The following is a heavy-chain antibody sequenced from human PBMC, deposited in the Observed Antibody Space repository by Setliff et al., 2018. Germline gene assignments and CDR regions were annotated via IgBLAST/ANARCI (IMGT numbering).Heavy chain of an antibody. V-gene: IGHV4-39*07. CDR3: ARGRYWFAPNWFDP. D-gene: IGHD2-21*01. CDR2: IYYSGST. Sequence: LSLTCTVSGGSISSSSYYWGWIRQPPGKGLEWIGSIYYSGSTYYNPSLKSRVTISVDTSKNQFSLKLSSVTAADTAVYYCARGRYWFAPNWFDPWGQGTLVTVSS. J-gene: IGHJ5*02. CDR1: GGSISSSSYY.